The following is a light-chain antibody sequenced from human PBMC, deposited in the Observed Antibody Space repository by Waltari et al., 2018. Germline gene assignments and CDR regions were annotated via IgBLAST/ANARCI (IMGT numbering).Light chain of an antibody. J-gene: IGKJ4*01. CDR3: HQSASSPLT. Sequence: ENVLTQSPGALSLSPGERDTLSCRASQTVGRSYFAWFQQKPGQAPRLLIYDASNRATGIPDRFSGSGSGTDFTLTINRLEPEDFAVYYCHQSASSPLTFGGGTKVEIK. CDR2: DAS. V-gene: IGKV3-20*01. CDR1: QTVGRSY.